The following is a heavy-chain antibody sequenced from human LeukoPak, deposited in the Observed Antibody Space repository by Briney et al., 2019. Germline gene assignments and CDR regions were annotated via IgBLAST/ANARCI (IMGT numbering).Heavy chain of an antibody. CDR1: GGSISSYY. Sequence: PSETLSLTCTVSGGSISSYYWSWIRQPPGKGLEWIGYIYYSGSTNYNPSLESRVTISVDTSKNQFSLKLSSVTAADTAVYYCARAAYYYGSGSLYYFDYWGQGTLVTVSS. D-gene: IGHD3-10*01. V-gene: IGHV4-59*01. CDR2: IYYSGST. CDR3: ARAAYYYGSGSLYYFDY. J-gene: IGHJ4*02.